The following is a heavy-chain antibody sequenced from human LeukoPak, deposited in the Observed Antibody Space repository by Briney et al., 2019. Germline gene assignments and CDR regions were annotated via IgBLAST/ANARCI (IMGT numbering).Heavy chain of an antibody. CDR1: GGSISNYY. D-gene: IGHD2-8*02. CDR3: AREYCDFDD. CDR2: INTSGNT. Sequence: SETLSLTCIVSGGSISNYYWSWIRQPAGKGLQWIGRINTSGNTNYNPSLKSRVTMSVDTSKNQFSLKLHSLTAADTAVYYCAREYCDFDDWGQGTLVTVSS. V-gene: IGHV4-4*07. J-gene: IGHJ4*02.